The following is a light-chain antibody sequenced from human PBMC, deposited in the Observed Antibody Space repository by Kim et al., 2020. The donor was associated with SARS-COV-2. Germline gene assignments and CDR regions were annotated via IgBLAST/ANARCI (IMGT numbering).Light chain of an antibody. CDR2: YDS. CDR3: QVWDSGSDHPV. J-gene: IGLJ2*01. V-gene: IGLV3-21*04. Sequence: APGKTASITGGGDNIGDKSVHWYQQRPGRAPVLVMYYDSDRPSGIPERFSGSNSGNTATLTISRVEAGDEADYYCQVWDSGSDHPVFGGGTQLTVL. CDR1: NIGDKS.